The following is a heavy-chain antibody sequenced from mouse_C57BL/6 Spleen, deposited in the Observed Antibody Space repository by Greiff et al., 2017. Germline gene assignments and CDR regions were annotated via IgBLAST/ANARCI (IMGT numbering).Heavy chain of an antibody. CDR1: GFTFSDYY. V-gene: IGHV5-16*01. D-gene: IGHD1-1*01. J-gene: IGHJ3*01. CDR3: ARGSRLAY. CDR2: INSNGSST. Sequence: EVQRVQSEGGLVQPGSSMKLSCTASGFTFSDYYMAWVRQIPEPGLEWVANINSNGSSTNYLDTLKSRFIISRDNAKIILYLQMSSLKSVDTGAYYCARGSRLAYWGQGTLVTVSA.